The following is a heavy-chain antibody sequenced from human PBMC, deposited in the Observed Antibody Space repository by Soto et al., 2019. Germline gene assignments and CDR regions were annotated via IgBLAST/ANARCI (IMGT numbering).Heavy chain of an antibody. CDR2: MNRSGDI. CDR3: ARWALL. CDR1: GGSFSGHY. J-gene: IGHJ4*02. D-gene: IGHD2-21*02. V-gene: IGHV4-34*01. Sequence: PSETLSLTCGVYGGSFSGHYWTWTRQPPGKGLEWIGEMNRSGDINYNPSLKNRVTISVDRSKNQFSLKMTSVTAADTAVYYCARWALLWGQGMLVTVYS.